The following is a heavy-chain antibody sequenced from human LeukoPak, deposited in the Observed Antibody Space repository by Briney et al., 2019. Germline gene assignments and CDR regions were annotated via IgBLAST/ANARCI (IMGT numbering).Heavy chain of an antibody. CDR2: INHSGST. J-gene: IGHJ4*02. CDR3: ARRYSSGWPFDY. V-gene: IGHV4-34*01. Sequence: SETLSLTCAVYGGSFSGYYWSWIRQPPGKGLEWIGEINHSGSTNYNPSLKSRVTISVDTSKNQSSLKLSSVTAADTAVYYCARRYSSGWPFDYWGQGTLVTVSS. CDR1: GGSFSGYY. D-gene: IGHD6-19*01.